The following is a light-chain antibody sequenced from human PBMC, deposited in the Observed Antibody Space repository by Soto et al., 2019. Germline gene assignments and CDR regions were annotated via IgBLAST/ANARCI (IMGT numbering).Light chain of an antibody. CDR1: TSNIGSNS. CDR3: AAWDDSLSGQV. V-gene: IGLV1-47*01. J-gene: IGLJ2*01. Sequence: QSVLTQPPSASGTPGQSITISCSGSTSNIGSNSVFWYQHLPGTAPKLLIYRSNQRASGVPDRFSGSKSGTSASLAISGLLSADEADYYCAAWDDSLSGQVFGGGTKLTVL. CDR2: RSN.